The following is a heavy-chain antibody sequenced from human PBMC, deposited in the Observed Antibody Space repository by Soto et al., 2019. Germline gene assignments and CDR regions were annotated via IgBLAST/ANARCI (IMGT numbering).Heavy chain of an antibody. CDR1: GYTFTSYY. J-gene: IGHJ6*03. V-gene: IGHV1-46*03. Sequence: VKVSCKASGYTFTSYYMHWVRQAPGQGLEWMGIINPSGGSTSYAQKFQGRVTMTRDTSTSTVYMELSSLRSEDTAVYYCAIYGTGAPHYMDVWGKGTTVTVSS. CDR2: INPSGGST. D-gene: IGHD2-8*02. CDR3: AIYGTGAPHYMDV.